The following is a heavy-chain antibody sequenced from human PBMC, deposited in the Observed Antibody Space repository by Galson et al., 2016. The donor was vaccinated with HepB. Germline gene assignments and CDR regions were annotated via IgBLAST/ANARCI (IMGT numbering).Heavy chain of an antibody. J-gene: IGHJ6*02. Sequence: QAPGKGLEWVAVIWYDGSNKYFADSVKGRFTISRDNSKKMLYLQMNSLRVEDTAVYYCARNLIYYGSGSHHYYYGMDVWGQGTTVTVSS. CDR2: IWYDGSNK. V-gene: IGHV3-33*01. CDR3: ARNLIYYGSGSHHYYYGMDV. D-gene: IGHD3-10*01.